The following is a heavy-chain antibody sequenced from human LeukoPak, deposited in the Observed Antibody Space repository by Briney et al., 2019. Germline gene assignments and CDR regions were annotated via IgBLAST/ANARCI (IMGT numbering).Heavy chain of an antibody. D-gene: IGHD2-15*01. J-gene: IGHJ3*02. V-gene: IGHV3-33*01. CDR2: IWYGGGNR. CDR1: GFTFINYG. CDR3: AREADCSDGSCYRGSFDI. Sequence: GGSLRLSCAASGFTFINYGMHWVRQAPGKGLEWVAVIWYGGGNRYYADSVKGRFTISRDSSENTLYLQMNSLRAEDTAVYYCAREADCSDGSCYRGSFDIWGQGTMITVSS.